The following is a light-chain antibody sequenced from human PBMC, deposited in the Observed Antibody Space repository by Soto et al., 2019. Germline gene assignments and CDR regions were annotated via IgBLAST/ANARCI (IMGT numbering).Light chain of an antibody. CDR2: DVS. CDR1: SSDVGGYNY. V-gene: IGLV2-11*01. Sequence: QSVLTQPRSVSGSPGQSVTISCTGTSSDVGGYNYVSWYQQHPGKAPKLMINDVSKRPSGVPDRFSGSKSGNTASLTISGLQAEDEADYYCCAYAGTYTSYVFGTGPKVTV. J-gene: IGLJ1*01. CDR3: CAYAGTYTSYV.